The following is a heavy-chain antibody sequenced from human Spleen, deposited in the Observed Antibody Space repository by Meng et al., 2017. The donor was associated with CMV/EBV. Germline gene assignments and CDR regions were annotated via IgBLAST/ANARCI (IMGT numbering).Heavy chain of an antibody. D-gene: IGHD2-2*01. CDR3: ARDHARYQLHLNGY. J-gene: IGHJ4*02. CDR1: GYTFTSYD. CDR2: MNPNSGNT. V-gene: IGHV1-8*01. Sequence: DSVKVSCKASGYTFTSYDINWVRQATGQGLEWMGWMNPNSGNTGYAQKLQGRVTMTRNTSISTAYMELSSLRSEDTAVYYCARDHARYQLHLNGYWGQGTLVTVSS.